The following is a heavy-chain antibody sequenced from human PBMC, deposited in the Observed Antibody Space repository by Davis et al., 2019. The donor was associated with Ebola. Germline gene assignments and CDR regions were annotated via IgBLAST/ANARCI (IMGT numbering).Heavy chain of an antibody. CDR3: ARTSIVGTTTTASDI. D-gene: IGHD1-26*01. J-gene: IGHJ3*02. Sequence: AASVKVSCKASGYTFTSYGISWVRQAPGQGLEWMGWISAYNGNTNYAQKLQGRVTMTTDTSTNTAYMELRSLRSDDTAVYFCARTSIVGTTTTASDIWGQGTKVTVSS. CDR2: ISAYNGNT. CDR1: GYTFTSYG. V-gene: IGHV1-18*01.